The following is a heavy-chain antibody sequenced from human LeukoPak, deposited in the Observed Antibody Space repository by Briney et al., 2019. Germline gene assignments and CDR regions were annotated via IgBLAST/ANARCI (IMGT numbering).Heavy chain of an antibody. CDR3: AREYQNAFDI. Sequence: ASVTVSCKASGYTFTGYYMHWVRQAPGQGLEWMGWINPNSGGTNYAQKFQGRVAITRDTSASTAYMDLSSLRSEDMAVYYCAREYQNAFDIWGQGTMVTVSS. J-gene: IGHJ3*02. CDR1: GYTFTGYY. V-gene: IGHV1-2*02. D-gene: IGHD2-2*01. CDR2: INPNSGGT.